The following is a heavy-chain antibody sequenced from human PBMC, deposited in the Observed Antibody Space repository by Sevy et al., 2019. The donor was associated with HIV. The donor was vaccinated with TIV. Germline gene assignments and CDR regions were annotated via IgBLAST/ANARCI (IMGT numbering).Heavy chain of an antibody. V-gene: IGHV3-30-3*01. D-gene: IGHD4-17*01. J-gene: IGHJ6*02. Sequence: GGSLRLSCAASGFAFSNYYAMHWVRQAPGKGLEWMALISYDGSDTYYADSVKGRFTVSRDNFKNTLFLQMNSLTTEDTAVYYCARPRANYVDHYFFYAMDVWGQGTTVTVSS. CDR1: GFAFSNYYA. CDR3: ARPRANYVDHYFFYAMDV. CDR2: ISYDGSDT.